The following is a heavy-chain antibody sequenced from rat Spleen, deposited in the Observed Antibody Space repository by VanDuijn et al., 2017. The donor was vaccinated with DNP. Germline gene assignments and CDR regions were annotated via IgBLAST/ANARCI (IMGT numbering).Heavy chain of an antibody. D-gene: IGHD5-1*01. V-gene: IGHV3-3*01. J-gene: IGHJ2*01. CDR3: AVQLGVFYY. CDR2: INNAGST. Sequence: EVQLQESGPGLVKPSQSLSLTCSVTGYSITSNYKWTWIRKFPGNEVEWMGYINNAGSTDYNPSLKSRFSITRDTSKNQFFLQVNSVRNEDTATYYWAVQLGVFYYWGQGVMVTVSS. CDR1: GYSITSNYK.